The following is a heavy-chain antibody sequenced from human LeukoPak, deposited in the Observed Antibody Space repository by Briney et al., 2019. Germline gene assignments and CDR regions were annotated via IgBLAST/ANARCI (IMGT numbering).Heavy chain of an antibody. CDR2: IYYSGST. CDR1: GGSISSYY. CDR3: ARGRRYSSGWPHFDY. J-gene: IGHJ4*02. V-gene: IGHV4-59*01. D-gene: IGHD6-19*01. Sequence: PSETLSLTCTVSGGSISSYYWSWIRQPPGKGLEWIGYIYYSGSTNYNPSLKSRVTISVDTSKNQFSLKLSSVTAADTAVYYCARGRRYSSGWPHFDYWGQRTLVTVSS.